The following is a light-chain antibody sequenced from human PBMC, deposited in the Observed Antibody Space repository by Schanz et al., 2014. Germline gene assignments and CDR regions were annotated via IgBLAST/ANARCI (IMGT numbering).Light chain of an antibody. V-gene: IGLV7-46*01. Sequence: QAVVTQEPSLTVSPGGTVTLTCGSSTGPVTSGHYPYWFQQKPGQAPRTLIYDTSNKHSWTPARFSGSLLGGKAALTLSGAQPEDEDDFYCMFYYSGSWVFGGGTKVTVL. CDR3: MFYYSGSWV. CDR1: TGPVTSGHY. CDR2: DTS. J-gene: IGLJ3*02.